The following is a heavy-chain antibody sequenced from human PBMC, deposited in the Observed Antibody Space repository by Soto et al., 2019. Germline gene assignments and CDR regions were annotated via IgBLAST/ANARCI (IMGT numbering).Heavy chain of an antibody. V-gene: IGHV4-34*01. Sequence: SETLSLTCAVYGGSFSGYYWSWIRQPPGKGLEWIGEINHSGSTNYNPSLKSRVTISVDTSKNQFSLKLSSVTAADTAVYHCAMRDSSYGMDVWGQGTTVTVSS. CDR1: GGSFSGYY. D-gene: IGHD4-4*01. CDR2: INHSGST. CDR3: AMRDSSYGMDV. J-gene: IGHJ6*02.